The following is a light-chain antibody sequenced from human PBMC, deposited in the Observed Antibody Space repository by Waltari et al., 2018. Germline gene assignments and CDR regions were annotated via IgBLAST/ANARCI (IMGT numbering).Light chain of an antibody. CDR3: NSRDSSGNHLV. CDR1: SLRSYN. V-gene: IGLV3-19*01. CDR2: GKN. J-gene: IGLJ2*01. Sequence: SSVLTQQPAVSVAVGQTLRITCQGDSLRSYNPRWCQQKPGQAPVHVIDGKNNRPSEIPDQYSGSRSGNTASLTITDAQAEEEADYYCNSRDSSGNHLVFGGGTKLTVL.